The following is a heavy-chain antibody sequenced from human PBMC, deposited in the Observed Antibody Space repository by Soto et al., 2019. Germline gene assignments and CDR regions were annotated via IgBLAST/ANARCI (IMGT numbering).Heavy chain of an antibody. CDR2: IRSKAYGGTT. CDR3: TRRLGYCSSTSCYTWPYDY. Sequence: GGSLRLSCTASGFTFGDYAMSWVRQAPGKGLEWVGFIRSKAYGGTTEYAASVKGRFTISRDDSKSIAYLQMNSLKTEDTAVYYCTRRLGYCSSTSCYTWPYDYWGQGTLVTVP. CDR1: GFTFGDYA. D-gene: IGHD2-2*02. J-gene: IGHJ4*02. V-gene: IGHV3-49*04.